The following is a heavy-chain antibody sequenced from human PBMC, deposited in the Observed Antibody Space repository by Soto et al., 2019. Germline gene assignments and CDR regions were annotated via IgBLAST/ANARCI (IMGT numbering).Heavy chain of an antibody. V-gene: IGHV4-4*02. CDR3: ASMGYSSSQGY. Sequence: SETLSLTCAVSGGSISSSNWWSWVRQPPGKGLEWIGEIYHSGSTNYNPSLKSRVTISVDKSKSQFSLKLSSVTAADTAVYYCASMGYSSSQGYWGQGTLVTVSS. D-gene: IGHD6-13*01. J-gene: IGHJ4*02. CDR2: IYHSGST. CDR1: GGSISSSNW.